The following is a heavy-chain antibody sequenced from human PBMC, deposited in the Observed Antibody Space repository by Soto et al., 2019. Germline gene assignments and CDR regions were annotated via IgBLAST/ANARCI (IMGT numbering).Heavy chain of an antibody. V-gene: IGHV3-23*01. J-gene: IGHJ4*02. CDR3: ATAKLLLPWLFDY. CDR2: ISNSGAYT. D-gene: IGHD2-15*01. Sequence: PGGSLRLSCAASGFTFGSYALSWLRQAPGKGLEWVSAISNSGAYTYYADSVKGRFTISRDNSRNTLYLQMDSLRAEDTAVYYCATAKLLLPWLFDYWGQGTLVTVSS. CDR1: GFTFGSYA.